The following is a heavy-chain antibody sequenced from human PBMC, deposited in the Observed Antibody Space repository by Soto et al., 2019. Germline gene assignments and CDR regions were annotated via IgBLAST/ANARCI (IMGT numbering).Heavy chain of an antibody. Sequence: GASVKVSCKASGGTFSSYAISWVRQAPGQGLEWMGGIIPIFGTANYAQKFQGRVTITADESTSTAYMELSSLRSEDTAVYYCAKAKVYTWNPGSFDYWGQGTLVTVSS. CDR1: GGTFSSYA. V-gene: IGHV1-69*13. D-gene: IGHD1-20*01. CDR3: AKAKVYTWNPGSFDY. CDR2: IIPIFGTA. J-gene: IGHJ4*02.